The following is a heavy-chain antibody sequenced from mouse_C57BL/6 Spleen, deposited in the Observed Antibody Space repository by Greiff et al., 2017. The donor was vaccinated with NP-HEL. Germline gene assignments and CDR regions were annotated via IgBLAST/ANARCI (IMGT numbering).Heavy chain of an antibody. CDR2: ISSGGDYI. V-gene: IGHV5-9-1*02. Sequence: EVQLVESGEGLVKPGGSLKLSCAASGFTFSSYAMSWVRQTPEKRLEWVAYISSGGDYIYYADTVKGRFTISRDNARNTLYLQMSSLKSEDTAMYYCTRGSNYDWYFDVWGTGTTVTVSS. CDR1: GFTFSSYA. D-gene: IGHD2-5*01. J-gene: IGHJ1*03. CDR3: TRGSNYDWYFDV.